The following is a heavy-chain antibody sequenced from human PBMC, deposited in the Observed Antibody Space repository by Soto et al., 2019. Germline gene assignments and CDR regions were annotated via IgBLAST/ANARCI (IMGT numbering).Heavy chain of an antibody. CDR2: IYYSGST. CDR1: GGSISSGGYY. CDR3: ARVDTSMGATCVSY. D-gene: IGHD1-26*01. Sequence: PSENLSLTCTVSGGSISSGGYYWSWIRQHPGKGLEWIGYIYYSGSTYYNPSLKSRVTISVDTSKNQFSLKLSSVTAADTAVYYCARVDTSMGATCVSYWGQGTLVTVSS. V-gene: IGHV4-31*03. J-gene: IGHJ4*02.